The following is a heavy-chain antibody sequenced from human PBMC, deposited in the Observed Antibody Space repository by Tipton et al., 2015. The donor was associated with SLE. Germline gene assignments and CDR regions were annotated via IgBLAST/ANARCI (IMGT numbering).Heavy chain of an antibody. J-gene: IGHJ4*02. CDR1: GYSLTSGFY. CDR3: ARGEREVDY. Sequence: TLSLTCAVSGYSLTSGFYWGWIRQPPGKGLEWIASIYHSGLPYYNPSLKSRVTISVDTTKNQFSLKLHSVTAADTAVYYCARGEREVDYWGQGTLVTVSS. D-gene: IGHD3-16*01. V-gene: IGHV4-38-2*01. CDR2: IYHSGLP.